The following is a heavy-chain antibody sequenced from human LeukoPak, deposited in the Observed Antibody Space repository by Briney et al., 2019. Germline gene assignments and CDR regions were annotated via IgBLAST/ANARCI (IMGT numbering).Heavy chain of an antibody. D-gene: IGHD5-18*01. CDR3: AKVIQLWLRGAFDI. J-gene: IGHJ3*02. Sequence: RSGGSLRLSCAASGFTFDDYAMHWVRQAPGKGLEWVSLISGDGGSTYYADSVKGRFTISRDNSKNSLYLQMNSLRTEDTALYYCAKVIQLWLRGAFDIWGQGTMVTVSS. CDR2: ISGDGGST. CDR1: GFTFDDYA. V-gene: IGHV3-43*02.